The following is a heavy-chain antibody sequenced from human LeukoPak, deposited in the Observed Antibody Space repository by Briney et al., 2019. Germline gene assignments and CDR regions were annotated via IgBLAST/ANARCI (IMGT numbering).Heavy chain of an antibody. D-gene: IGHD3-22*01. J-gene: IGHJ4*02. CDR1: GFTFSSYA. Sequence: GGSLRLSCAASGFTFSSYAMSWVRQAPGKGLEWVSAISGSGGSTYYADSVKGRFTISRGNSKNTLYLQMNSLRSEDTAVYYCAKDRRVVVINTIDYWGQGTLVTVSS. CDR3: AKDRRVVVINTIDY. V-gene: IGHV3-23*01. CDR2: ISGSGGST.